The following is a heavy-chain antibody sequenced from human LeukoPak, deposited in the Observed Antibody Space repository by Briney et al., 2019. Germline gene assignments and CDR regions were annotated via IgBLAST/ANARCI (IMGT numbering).Heavy chain of an antibody. CDR1: GGSISSYY. J-gene: IGHJ4*02. CDR3: ARAEWGRCWLMGI. V-gene: IGHV4-59*01. CDR2: IYYSGST. D-gene: IGHD3-9*01. Sequence: SETLSLTCTVSGGSISSYYWNWIRQPPGKGLEWIGYIYYSGSTNYNPSLKSRVTISLDTSKNQFSLKLSSVTAADTAVYYCARAEWGRCWLMGIWGQGTLVTVSS.